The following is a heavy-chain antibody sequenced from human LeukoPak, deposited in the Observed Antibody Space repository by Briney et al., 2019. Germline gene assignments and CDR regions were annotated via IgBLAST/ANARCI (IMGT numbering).Heavy chain of an antibody. CDR1: GFTFGDYA. CDR2: IRSKAYGGTT. CDR3: TRDLSSYDSWSVYY. V-gene: IGHV3-49*03. D-gene: IGHD3-3*01. J-gene: IGHJ4*02. Sequence: QSGGSLRLSCTASGFTFGDYAMSWFRQAPGKGLEWVGFIRSKAYGGTTEYAASVKGRFTISRDDSKSIAYLQMNSLKTEDTAVYYCTRDLSSYDSWSVYYWGQGTLVTVSS.